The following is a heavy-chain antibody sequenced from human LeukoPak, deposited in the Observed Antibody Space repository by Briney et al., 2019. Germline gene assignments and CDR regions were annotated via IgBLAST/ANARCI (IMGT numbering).Heavy chain of an antibody. Sequence: SETLSLTCTVSGGSISSGSYYWSWIRQPGGKGLEWIGRIYTSGSTNYNPSLKSRVTISVDTSKNQLSLKLSSVTAADTAVYYCARGARGYWTKMDVWGKGTTVTISS. D-gene: IGHD3/OR15-3a*01. J-gene: IGHJ6*04. V-gene: IGHV4-61*02. CDR2: IYTSGST. CDR1: GGSISSGSYY. CDR3: ARGARGYWTKMDV.